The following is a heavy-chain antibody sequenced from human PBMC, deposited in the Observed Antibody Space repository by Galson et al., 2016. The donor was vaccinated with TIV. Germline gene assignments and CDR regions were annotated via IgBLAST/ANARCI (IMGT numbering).Heavy chain of an antibody. CDR2: ISGSGDST. V-gene: IGHV3-23*01. J-gene: IGHJ6*02. CDR3: AKVPSSGFYYYYAFDV. Sequence: SLRLSCAASGFTFSSYAMTWVRQAPGKGLEWVSSISGSGDSTYYADSAKGRFTISRDNSKNTLFLQMNSLRVEDTAVYFCAKVPSSGFYYYYAFDVWGQGTTVTVSS. D-gene: IGHD3-22*01. CDR1: GFTFSSYA.